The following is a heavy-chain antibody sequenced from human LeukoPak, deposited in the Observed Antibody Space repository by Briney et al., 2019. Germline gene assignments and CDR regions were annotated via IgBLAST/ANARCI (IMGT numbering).Heavy chain of an antibody. CDR2: IIPIFGTA. CDR1: GGTFSSYA. Sequence: SVKVSCKASGGTFSSYAISWVRQAPGQGLEWMGGIIPIFGTANYAQKLQGRVTMTTDTSTSTAYMELRSLRSDDTAVYYCARGTTTADYWGQGTLVTVSS. J-gene: IGHJ4*02. D-gene: IGHD4-17*01. V-gene: IGHV1-69*05. CDR3: ARGTTTADY.